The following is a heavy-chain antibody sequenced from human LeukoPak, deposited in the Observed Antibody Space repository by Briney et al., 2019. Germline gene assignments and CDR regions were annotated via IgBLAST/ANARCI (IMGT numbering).Heavy chain of an antibody. D-gene: IGHD2-2*01. V-gene: IGHV3-23*01. CDR1: GFTFDSYA. J-gene: IGHJ6*03. CDR2: ISGGGGIT. CDR3: AKYGVDCSSTSCYPLYYMDV. Sequence: GGSLRLFCAASGFTFDSYAMTWVRQAPGKGLEWVQSISGGGGITNYADSVKGRFTISRDNSKYTVFLQMNSLRAEDTAVYYCAKYGVDCSSTSCYPLYYMDVWGKGTTVTVSS.